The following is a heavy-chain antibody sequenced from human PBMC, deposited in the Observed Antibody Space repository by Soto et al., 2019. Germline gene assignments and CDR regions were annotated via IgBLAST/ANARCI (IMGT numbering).Heavy chain of an antibody. CDR1: GGSISSYY. CDR3: ARQPDYYVMDV. J-gene: IGHJ6*02. D-gene: IGHD3-10*02. CDR2: IYCTGST. V-gene: IGHV4-59*01. Sequence: SETLSLTCTVSGGSISSYYWSWIRQPPGKGLEWIGYIYCTGSTNYNPSLKSRVTISVDTSKNQFSLKLSSVTAADTAVYYCARQPDYYVMDVWGQGTTVTVSS.